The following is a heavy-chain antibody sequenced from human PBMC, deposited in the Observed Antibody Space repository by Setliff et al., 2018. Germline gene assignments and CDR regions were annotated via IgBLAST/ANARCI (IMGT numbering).Heavy chain of an antibody. J-gene: IGHJ4*02. V-gene: IGHV1-46*01. CDR1: GYVFTGYY. CDR2: VNPRTGST. CDR3: ARDAVSNFDRGDSPAY. D-gene: IGHD2-21*01. Sequence: GASVKVSCKASGYVFTGYYIHWVRHAPGQGFERMGSVNPRTGSTAYAARFQGRITMTRDTSATTVYMTLGSLRSDDTAVYFCARDAVSNFDRGDSPAYWGRGTLVTVSS.